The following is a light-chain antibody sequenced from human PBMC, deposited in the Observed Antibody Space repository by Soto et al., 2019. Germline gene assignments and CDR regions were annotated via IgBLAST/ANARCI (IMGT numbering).Light chain of an antibody. J-gene: IGKJ1*01. Sequence: DIQMTQSPSTLSASVGDRVTVTCRASQSISKWLAWFQQKPGKVPKLLIYDASSLESGVPSRFSGSGSGTDFTLTISSLQPDDFATYYCQQYSDYWTFGQGTKVDIK. V-gene: IGKV1-5*01. CDR2: DAS. CDR3: QQYSDYWT. CDR1: QSISKW.